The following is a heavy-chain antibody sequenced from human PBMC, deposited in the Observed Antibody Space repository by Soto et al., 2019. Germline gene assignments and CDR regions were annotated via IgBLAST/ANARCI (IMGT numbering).Heavy chain of an antibody. V-gene: IGHV3-23*01. CDR1: GFTFSNLP. CDR2: ISGSIGTT. Sequence: EVQVLESGGGSVQPGGSLRLSCAASGFTFSNLPMSWVRQAPGKGREWVSEISGSIGTTYYADSVKGRFIISRDNSKNTLHLQMNSLRAEDTAVYYCAKDTSSSPYYMDVWGKGTTVTVSS. CDR3: AKDTSSSPYYMDV. D-gene: IGHD2-2*01. J-gene: IGHJ6*03.